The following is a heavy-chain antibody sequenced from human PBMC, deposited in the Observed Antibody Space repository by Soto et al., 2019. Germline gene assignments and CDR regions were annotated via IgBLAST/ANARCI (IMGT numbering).Heavy chain of an antibody. D-gene: IGHD6-13*01. CDR1: GFTFSSYA. CDR2: ISCSGGST. CDR3: AKGVVMGAAAGTLDY. J-gene: IGHJ4*02. Sequence: GGSLRLSCAASGFTFSSYAMSWVRQAPGKGLEWVSAISCSGGSTYYADSVKGRFTISSENSKNTLYLQMNSLRAEDTAVYYCAKGVVMGAAAGTLDYWGQGTLVTVSS. V-gene: IGHV3-23*01.